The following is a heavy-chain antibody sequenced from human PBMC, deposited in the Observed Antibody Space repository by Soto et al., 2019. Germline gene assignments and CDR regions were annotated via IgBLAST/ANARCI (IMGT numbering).Heavy chain of an antibody. V-gene: IGHV1-2*02. D-gene: IGHD1-26*01. CDR3: ARDLAKGGGSAGFDY. CDR1: GYTFTVYY. J-gene: IGHJ4*01. Sequence: ASVKVCCKASGYTFTVYYMHWVRQAPGQGLEWMGWINPKSGGTMYPQKFQGRVTMTWDTSISTAYMALTRLRSDDTAVYYCARDLAKGGGSAGFDYWGHGTLVTVSS. CDR2: INPKSGGT.